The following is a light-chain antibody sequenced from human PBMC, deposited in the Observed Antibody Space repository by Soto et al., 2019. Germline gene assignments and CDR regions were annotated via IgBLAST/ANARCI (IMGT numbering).Light chain of an antibody. CDR2: EVS. Sequence: QSVLTQPASVSGSPGQSITISCTGTSSDVGGYNYVSWYQQHPGKAPKLMIYEVSNWPSGVSNRFSGSKSGNTASLTISGLQAEDEADYYCSSYTSSSTYVFGTGTKLTVL. CDR1: SSDVGGYNY. V-gene: IGLV2-14*01. CDR3: SSYTSSSTYV. J-gene: IGLJ1*01.